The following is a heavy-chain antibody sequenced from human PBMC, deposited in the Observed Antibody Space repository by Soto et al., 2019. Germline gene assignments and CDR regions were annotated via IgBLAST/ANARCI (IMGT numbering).Heavy chain of an antibody. CDR2: LYYRVNA. CDR1: DDSINSDKYY. J-gene: IGHJ4*02. D-gene: IGHD3-9*01. V-gene: IGHV4-39*01. CDR3: ARLEGLATFSYYFDF. Sequence: QLQLQESGPGLVKPSETLSLTCSVSDDSINSDKYYWGWIRQPPGKGLEWKGSLYYRVNAYYNPSLQTQVTISLDKSKSQFSLKLNSVTAADSAVYFCARLEGLATFSYYFDFWGPGALVTVSS.